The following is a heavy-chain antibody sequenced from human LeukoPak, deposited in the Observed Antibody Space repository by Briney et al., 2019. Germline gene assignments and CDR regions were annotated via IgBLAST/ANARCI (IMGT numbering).Heavy chain of an antibody. CDR1: GFTFSGHA. CDR2: ISGSGGST. Sequence: GGSLRLSCGASGFTFSGHAMNWIRQAPGKGLEWVSSISGSGGSTIYTDSVEGRFTISRDNSKNTLYLQTNSLRAEDTAVYYCAKGAGWDYTYGMDVWGQGATVTVSS. V-gene: IGHV3-23*01. D-gene: IGHD6-19*01. J-gene: IGHJ6*02. CDR3: AKGAGWDYTYGMDV.